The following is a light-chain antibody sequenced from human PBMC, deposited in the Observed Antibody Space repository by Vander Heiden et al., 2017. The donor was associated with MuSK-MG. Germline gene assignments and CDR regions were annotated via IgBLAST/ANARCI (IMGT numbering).Light chain of an antibody. Sequence: DIVLTQSPATLSASPGERATLSCRTSDSVSSNLAWYQQRNGQDPRLFSDSASTRATGIPPRGSGSGSGTEFTLTISSLKSEDFAVYYCQQYKNGPRTFGPGTKVDMK. CDR3: QQYKNGPRT. CDR2: SAS. V-gene: IGKV3-15*01. CDR1: DSVSSN. J-gene: IGKJ3*01.